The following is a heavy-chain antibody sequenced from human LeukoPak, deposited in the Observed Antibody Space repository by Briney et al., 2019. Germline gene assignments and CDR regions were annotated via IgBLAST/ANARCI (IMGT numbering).Heavy chain of an antibody. CDR1: GFTFRSHW. V-gene: IGHV3-74*01. CDR2: IDGDESAT. D-gene: IGHD1-26*01. Sequence: QPGGSLRLSCAASGFTFRSHWMHWVRQAPGKGLIWVSRIDGDESATYYGDSVKGRFTISRDNSKNTLYLQMNSLRAEDTAVYYCAKIGRGELRNDYWGQGTLVTVSS. J-gene: IGHJ4*02. CDR3: AKIGRGELRNDY.